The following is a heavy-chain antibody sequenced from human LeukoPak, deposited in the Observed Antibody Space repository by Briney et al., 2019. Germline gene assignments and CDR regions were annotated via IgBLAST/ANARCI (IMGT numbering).Heavy chain of an antibody. CDR2: ISSSGNTI. Sequence: GGSLRLSCAASGFTFSDHYMIWIRKAPGKGLEWVSYISSSGNTIFYADSVQGRFTISRDNAKNSLFLQMNSLRVEDTAVYYCARGGLDIWGQGTMVTVSS. CDR1: GFTFSDHY. V-gene: IGHV3-11*01. CDR3: ARGGLDI. J-gene: IGHJ3*02.